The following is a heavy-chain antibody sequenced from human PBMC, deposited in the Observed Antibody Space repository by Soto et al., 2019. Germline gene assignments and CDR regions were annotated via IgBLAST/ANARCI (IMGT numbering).Heavy chain of an antibody. V-gene: IGHV3-48*02. Sequence: EVQMMESGGGLVQPGGSLRLSCTASGFTFSSYSVNWVRQAPGKGLEWISYIGSNSRVYYANSVKGRFTISRDNAKNSLYLQMNSLRDDDTAVYYCAREPDSSGGVYYDHWGQGTLVTVSA. D-gene: IGHD3-16*01. J-gene: IGHJ4*02. CDR1: GFTFSSYS. CDR3: AREPDSSGGVYYDH. CDR2: IGSNSRV.